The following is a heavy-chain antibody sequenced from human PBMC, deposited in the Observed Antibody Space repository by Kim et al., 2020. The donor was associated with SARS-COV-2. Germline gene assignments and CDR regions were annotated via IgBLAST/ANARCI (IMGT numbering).Heavy chain of an antibody. J-gene: IGHJ4*02. CDR3: ARGARNGGYDWDY. CDR1: GYSISSGYY. CDR2: IYHSGST. V-gene: IGHV4-38-2*02. D-gene: IGHD5-12*01. Sequence: SETLSLTCTVSGYSISSGYYWGWIRQPPGKGLEWIGSIYHSGSTYYNPSLKSRVTISVDTSKNQFSLKLSSVTAADTAVYYCARGARNGGYDWDYWGQGT.